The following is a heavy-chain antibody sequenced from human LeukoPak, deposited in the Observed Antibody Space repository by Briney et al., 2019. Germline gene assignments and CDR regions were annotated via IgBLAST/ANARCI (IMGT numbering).Heavy chain of an antibody. V-gene: IGHV4-39*07. CDR3: ARRGYSSSWYNHYFDY. CDR2: IYYSGST. D-gene: IGHD6-13*01. Sequence: SETLSLPCTVSGGSISSSSYYWGWIRQPPGKGLEWIGSIYYSGSTYYNPSLKSRVTISVDTSKNQFSLKLSSVTAADTAVYYCARRGYSSSWYNHYFDYWGQGTLVTVSS. J-gene: IGHJ4*02. CDR1: GGSISSSSYY.